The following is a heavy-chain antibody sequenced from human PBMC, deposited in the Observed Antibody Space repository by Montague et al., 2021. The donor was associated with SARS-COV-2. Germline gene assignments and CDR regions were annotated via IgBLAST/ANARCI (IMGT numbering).Heavy chain of an antibody. J-gene: IGHJ5*02. CDR2: IYDSGSA. CDR1: VGSISTYY. Sequence: SETLSLTCTVSVGSISTYYWTWIRQPPGKGLEWIGYIYDSGSANYNPSLKSRATISVDTSNNQFSLRLSSVTAADTAVYYCARAYCGGYCPVGPWGQGILVTVSS. D-gene: IGHD2-21*02. V-gene: IGHV4-59*01. CDR3: ARAYCGGYCPVGP.